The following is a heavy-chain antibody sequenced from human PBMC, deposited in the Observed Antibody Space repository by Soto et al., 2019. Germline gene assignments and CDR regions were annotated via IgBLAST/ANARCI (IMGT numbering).Heavy chain of an antibody. J-gene: IGHJ6*02. CDR3: AIDLRIAARLGGMDV. CDR2: TYYRSKWYN. CDR1: VDTVSSTSAA. D-gene: IGHD6-6*01. V-gene: IGHV6-1*01. Sequence: QTLSLTGGLAVDTVSSTSAAKDWIRQSTARGLEWLGRTYYRSKWYNDYAVSVKSRITINPDTSKNQFSLQLNSVTPEDTAVYYCAIDLRIAARLGGMDVWGQGTTVT.